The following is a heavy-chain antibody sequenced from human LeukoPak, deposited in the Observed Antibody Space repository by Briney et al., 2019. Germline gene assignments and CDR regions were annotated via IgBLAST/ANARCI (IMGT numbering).Heavy chain of an antibody. D-gene: IGHD3-22*01. CDR1: GGSFSGYY. V-gene: IGHV4-34*01. Sequence: SETLSLTCAVYGGSFSGYYWSWIRQPPGKGLEWIGEINHSGSTNYNPSLKSRVTISVDTSKNQFSLKLSSVTAADTAVYYCARGFYYDSSGYYPIFDYWGQEPWSPSPQ. CDR2: INHSGST. J-gene: IGHJ4*01. CDR3: ARGFYYDSSGYYPIFDY.